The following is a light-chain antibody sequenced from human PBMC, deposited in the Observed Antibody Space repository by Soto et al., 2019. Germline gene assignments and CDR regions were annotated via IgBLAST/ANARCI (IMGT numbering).Light chain of an antibody. CDR2: VAS. CDR3: QQYNNWPLLT. Sequence: MTQSPATLSVSPGDRATLSCRASQSITTNLAWYQQKPGQAPRLLIYVASTRATGIPARFSGSGSGTEFTLTISSLQPADFAVYYCQQYNNWPLLTFGGGTKVDIK. CDR1: QSITTN. V-gene: IGKV3-15*01. J-gene: IGKJ4*01.